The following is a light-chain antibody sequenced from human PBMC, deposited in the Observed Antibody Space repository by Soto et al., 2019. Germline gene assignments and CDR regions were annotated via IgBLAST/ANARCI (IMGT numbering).Light chain of an antibody. CDR3: QQSFTTPLT. CDR2: VAS. V-gene: IGKV1-39*01. Sequence: DIQMTQSPSSLSASVGDRVTITCRASQSIGRFLNWHQQKPGKAPNVLINVASTLQSGVPSRFSGSGSGTDFNLTINRLQPEDFATYFCQQSFTTPLTFGGGTKVEIK. J-gene: IGKJ4*02. CDR1: QSIGRF.